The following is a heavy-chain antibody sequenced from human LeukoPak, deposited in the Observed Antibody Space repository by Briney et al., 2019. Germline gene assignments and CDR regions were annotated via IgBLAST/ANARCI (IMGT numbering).Heavy chain of an antibody. CDR1: GGSFSDYY. CDR3: ATRLD. D-gene: IGHD6-25*01. CDR2: INHRGST. Sequence: SSETLSLTCAVYGGSFSDYYWSWIRQPPGKGLEWIGEINHRGSTNYNPSLKSRVTISADTSSNQFSLKLTSVTAADTAVYYCATRLDWGQGTLVTVSS. J-gene: IGHJ4*02. V-gene: IGHV4-34*01.